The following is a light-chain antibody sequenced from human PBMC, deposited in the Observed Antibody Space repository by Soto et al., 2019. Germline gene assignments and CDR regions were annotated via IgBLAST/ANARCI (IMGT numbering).Light chain of an antibody. CDR1: QSVSSY. V-gene: IGKV3-11*01. J-gene: IGKJ1*01. CDR3: QQRSNWPR. Sequence: EIVLTQSPATLSLSPGERATLSCRASQSVSSYLAWYQQKPGQAPRLLIYDASNRATGIPARFSGSGSGTDFTLTISRLEPEYFAVYYCQQRSNWPRFGQGTKVEIK. CDR2: DAS.